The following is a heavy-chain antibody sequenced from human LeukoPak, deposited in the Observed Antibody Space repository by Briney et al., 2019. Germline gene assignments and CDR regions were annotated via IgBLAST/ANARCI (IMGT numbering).Heavy chain of an antibody. D-gene: IGHD2-15*01. CDR3: ARSGKDIVVVVAAGDYYGMDV. V-gene: IGHV1-2*04. CDR2: INPNSGGT. Sequence: ASVKVSCKASGYTFTSYGISWVRQAPGQGLEWMGWINPNSGGTNYAQKFQGWVTMTRDTSISTAYMELSRLRSDDTAVYYCARSGKDIVVVVAAGDYYGMDVWGQGTTVTVSS. CDR1: GYTFTSYG. J-gene: IGHJ6*02.